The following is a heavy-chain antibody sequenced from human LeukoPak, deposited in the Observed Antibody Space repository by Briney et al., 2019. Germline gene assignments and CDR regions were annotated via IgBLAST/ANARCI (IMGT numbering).Heavy chain of an antibody. Sequence: PSETLSLTCTVSGYSISNGFYWGWIRQPPGKGLEWIGEINHSGSTNYNPSLKSRVTISVDTSKNQFSLKLSSVTAADTAVYYCARGNTYSIYYYYYYMDVWGKGTTVTISS. CDR2: INHSGST. V-gene: IGHV4-38-2*02. D-gene: IGHD1-26*01. CDR3: ARGNTYSIYYYYYYMDV. J-gene: IGHJ6*03. CDR1: GYSISNGFY.